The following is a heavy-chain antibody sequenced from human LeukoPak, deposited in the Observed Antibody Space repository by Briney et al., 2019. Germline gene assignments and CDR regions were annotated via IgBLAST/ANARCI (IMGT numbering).Heavy chain of an antibody. CDR2: ISGSGGST. J-gene: IGHJ4*02. Sequence: GGSLRLSCAASGFTFSSYAMSWVRQAPGKGLEWVSAISGSGGSTHYADSVKGRFTISRDNSKNTLYLQMNSLRAEDTAVYYCAKDGGYSYGKTFDYWGQGTLVTVSS. CDR1: GFTFSSYA. V-gene: IGHV3-23*01. D-gene: IGHD5-18*01. CDR3: AKDGGYSYGKTFDY.